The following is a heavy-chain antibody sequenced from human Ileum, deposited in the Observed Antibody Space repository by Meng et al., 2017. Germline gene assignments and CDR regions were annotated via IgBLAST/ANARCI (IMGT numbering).Heavy chain of an antibody. CDR2: IIPILNAS. V-gene: IGHV1-69*10. CDR1: GGAFSSSA. J-gene: IGHJ5*02. Sequence: QVQLVQSGAEVKYPGSSVTVSCKSSGGAFSSSAIGWLRQAPGRGVEWMGGIIPILNASTYAQNFKGRVTLSADMATTTVYMELSSLTSDDTAVYFCARDCSGGGCFDPWGQGTLVTVSS. D-gene: IGHD2-15*01. CDR3: ARDCSGGGCFDP.